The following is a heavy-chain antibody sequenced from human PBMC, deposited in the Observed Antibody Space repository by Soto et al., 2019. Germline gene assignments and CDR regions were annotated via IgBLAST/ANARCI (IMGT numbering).Heavy chain of an antibody. CDR1: GYTFTSYD. D-gene: IGHD2-15*01. CDR2: MNPISGNA. Sequence: QVQLVQSGAEVKKPGASVMVSCKASGYTFTSYDINWVRQATGQGLEWMGWMNPISGNAGYAQKFQGRVTMTRNTSTWTAYMERTSLRSEDTAVYYCARGARWWWFDPWGQGTLVTVSS. V-gene: IGHV1-8*01. J-gene: IGHJ5*02. CDR3: ARGARWWWFDP.